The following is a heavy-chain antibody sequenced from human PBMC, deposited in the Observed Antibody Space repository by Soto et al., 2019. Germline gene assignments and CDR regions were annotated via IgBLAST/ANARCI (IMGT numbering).Heavy chain of an antibody. Sequence: SETLSLTCTVSGGSISGGGYYWSWIRQHPGKGLEWVGYIYYGGTTSYNPSLQSRVTISLETSKSQFSLRLTSVTAADTAVYYCARAYYYGSGSSYGMDVWGQGTTVTVSS. CDR2: IYYGGTT. J-gene: IGHJ6*02. CDR1: GGSISGGGYY. V-gene: IGHV4-61*08. CDR3: ARAYYYGSGSSYGMDV. D-gene: IGHD3-10*01.